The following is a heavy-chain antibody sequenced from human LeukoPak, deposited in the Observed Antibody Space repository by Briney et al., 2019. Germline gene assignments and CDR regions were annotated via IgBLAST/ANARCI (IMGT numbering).Heavy chain of an antibody. V-gene: IGHV3-23*01. D-gene: IGHD6-6*01. CDR1: GFIFSNFA. CDR3: AKWKYSNSGIDDY. J-gene: IGHJ4*02. CDR2: ISSNGGRT. Sequence: GGSLRLSCRTSGFIFSNFAMNWVRQAPGKGLEWVSTISSNGGRTYYANSVKRRFSVSRDNSKNTLYLQMNTLRAEDTAVYYCAKWKYSNSGIDDYWGQGTLVTVSS.